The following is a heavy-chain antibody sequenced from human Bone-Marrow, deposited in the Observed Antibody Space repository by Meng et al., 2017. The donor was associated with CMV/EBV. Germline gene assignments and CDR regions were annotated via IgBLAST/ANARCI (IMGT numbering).Heavy chain of an antibody. CDR2: ISWDGGST. CDR1: GFTFDDYT. CDR3: ARVEFVLVPATRGKSWFDP. Sequence: GGSLRLSCAASGFTFDDYTMHWVRQAPGKGLEWVSLISWDGGSTYYADSVKGRFTISRDNAKNSLYLQMNSLRAEDTAVYYCARVEFVLVPATRGKSWFDPWGQGILVTVSS. J-gene: IGHJ5*02. D-gene: IGHD2-2*01. V-gene: IGHV3-43*01.